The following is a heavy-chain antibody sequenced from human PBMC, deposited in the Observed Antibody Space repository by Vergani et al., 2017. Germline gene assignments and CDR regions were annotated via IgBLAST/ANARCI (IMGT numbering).Heavy chain of an antibody. Sequence: EVQLLESGGGLVQPGGSLRLSCAASGFTFSSYAMSWVRQAPGKGLEWVSAISGSGGSTDYAGSVKVRFTIYRDNSKNTLYLQMNSLRAEDTAVYYCVGWELIFDYWGQGTLVTVSA. D-gene: IGHD1-26*01. CDR2: ISGSGGST. CDR1: GFTFSSYA. CDR3: VGWELIFDY. V-gene: IGHV3-23*01. J-gene: IGHJ4*02.